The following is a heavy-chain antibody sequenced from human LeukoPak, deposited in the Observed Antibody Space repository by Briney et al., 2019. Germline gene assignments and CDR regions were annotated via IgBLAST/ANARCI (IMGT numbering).Heavy chain of an antibody. CDR1: GYTFTSCG. CDR3: ARVTGYCSSTSCYEGWFDP. CDR2: ISAYNGNT. Sequence: GASVKVSCKASGYTFTSCGISWVRQAPGQGLEWMGWISAYNGNTNYAQKLQGRVTMTTDTSTSTAYMELRSLRSDDTAVYYCARVTGYCSSTSCYEGWFDPWGQGTLVTVSS. J-gene: IGHJ5*02. D-gene: IGHD2-2*01. V-gene: IGHV1-18*01.